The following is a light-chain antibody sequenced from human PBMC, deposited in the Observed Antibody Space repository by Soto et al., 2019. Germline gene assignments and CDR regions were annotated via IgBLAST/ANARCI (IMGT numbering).Light chain of an antibody. CDR1: QSISTW. CDR2: KAS. Sequence: DIQMTQSPSTLSASVGDRVTITCRASQSISTWLAWYQQKPWKAPKVLVHKASSLENGVPSRFSGTGSETEFTLTISSLQPDDFATYYCQHYKHYSQSTFGQGTKLEIK. J-gene: IGKJ2*01. CDR3: QHYKHYSQST. V-gene: IGKV1-5*03.